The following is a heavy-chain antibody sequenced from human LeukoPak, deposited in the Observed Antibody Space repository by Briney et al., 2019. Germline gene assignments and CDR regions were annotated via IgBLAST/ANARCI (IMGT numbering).Heavy chain of an antibody. CDR2: IKQDGGEK. V-gene: IGHV3-7*05. CDR3: ARDYYDFWSGYRAFDY. Sequence: GGSLRLSCAASGFTFSNYWMNWVRQSPGKGLEWVANIKQDGGEKYYVDSVKGRFTISRDNAKNSLYLQMNSLKAEDTAVYYCARDYYDFWSGYRAFDYWGQGTLVTVSS. CDR1: GFTFSNYW. J-gene: IGHJ4*02. D-gene: IGHD3-3*01.